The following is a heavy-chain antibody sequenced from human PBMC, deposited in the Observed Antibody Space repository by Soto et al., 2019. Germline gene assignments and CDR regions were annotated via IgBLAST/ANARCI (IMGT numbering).Heavy chain of an antibody. CDR1: GVSLITYY. D-gene: IGHD1-20*01. Sequence: SDTLSLTSPVSGVSLITYYWSLLRPPQGKGLEWIMYMSYSGSSNYNPSLKSRVTMSVDTSKNQVSLKLSSVTAADTAVYYCARTRITSTAATFDPWGQGTLVNVS. J-gene: IGHJ5*02. CDR2: MSYSGSS. V-gene: IGHV4-59*01. CDR3: ARTRITSTAATFDP.